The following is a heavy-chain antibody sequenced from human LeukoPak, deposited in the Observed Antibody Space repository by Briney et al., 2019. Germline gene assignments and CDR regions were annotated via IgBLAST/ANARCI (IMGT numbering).Heavy chain of an antibody. D-gene: IGHD5-24*01. Sequence: SETLSLTCTVSGDSISSYYWSWIRQPPGKGLEWIGYIYYSGSTDYNPSLKSRVTISVDTSKNQFSLKLSSVTAADTALYYCARGGTRCPPATYYFPYWGQGTLVTVAS. J-gene: IGHJ4*02. CDR2: IYYSGST. V-gene: IGHV4-59*01. CDR1: GDSISSYY. CDR3: ARGGTRCPPATYYFPY.